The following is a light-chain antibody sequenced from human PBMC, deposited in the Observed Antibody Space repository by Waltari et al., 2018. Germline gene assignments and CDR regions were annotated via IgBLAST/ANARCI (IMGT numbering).Light chain of an antibody. Sequence: QSVLTQPPSVSGAPGQRVTISCTGSSSNIGAGHDGNWYQQFPGTGPKLLIHGYTMRPSRVPDRFSGSKSGTSASVTITVLQAEAEADYYCQSLDISLSGGVIFGGGTKV. J-gene: IGLJ2*01. V-gene: IGLV1-40*01. CDR3: QSLDISLSGGVI. CDR1: SSNIGAGHD. CDR2: GYT.